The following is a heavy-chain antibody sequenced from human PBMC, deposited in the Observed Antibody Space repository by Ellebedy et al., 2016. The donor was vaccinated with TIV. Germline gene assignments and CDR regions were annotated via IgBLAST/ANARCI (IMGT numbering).Heavy chain of an antibody. CDR1: GGSISTYY. J-gene: IGHJ6*02. CDR2: IYYSGST. D-gene: IGHD6-19*01. V-gene: IGHV4-59*01. CDR3: ARDRAVAGRANSNYYYGMDV. Sequence: SETLSLTCTVSGGSISTYYWSWIRQPPGKGLEWIGYIYYSGSTNYNPSLKSRVTISVDTSKNQFSLKLSSVTAADTAVYYCARDRAVAGRANSNYYYGMDVWGQGTTVTVSS.